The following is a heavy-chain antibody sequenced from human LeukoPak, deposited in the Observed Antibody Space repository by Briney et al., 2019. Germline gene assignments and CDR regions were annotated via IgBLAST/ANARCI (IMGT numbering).Heavy chain of an antibody. CDR3: AELGITMIGGV. Sequence: GGTLRLSCAASGFTFSSYGMSWVRQAPGKGLEWVSGISSSGSSTYYAGSVKGRFTISRDNAKNSLYLQMNSLRAEDTAVYYCAELGITMIGGVWGKGTTVTISS. CDR2: ISSSGSST. D-gene: IGHD3-10*02. CDR1: GFTFSSYG. J-gene: IGHJ6*04. V-gene: IGHV3-23*01.